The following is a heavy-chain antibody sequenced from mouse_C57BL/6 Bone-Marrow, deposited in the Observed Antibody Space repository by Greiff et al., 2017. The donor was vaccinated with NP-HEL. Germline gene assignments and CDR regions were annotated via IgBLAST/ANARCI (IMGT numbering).Heavy chain of an antibody. CDR3: ARGRELRRRYFDY. CDR2: IYPGDGDT. Sequence: QVQLQQSGPELVKPGASVKISCKASGYAFSSSWMNWVKQRPGKGLEWIGRIYPGDGDTNYNGKFKGKATLTADKSSSTAYMQLSSLTSEDSAVYFCARGRELRRRYFDYWGQGTTLTVSS. V-gene: IGHV1-82*01. J-gene: IGHJ2*01. D-gene: IGHD3-2*02. CDR1: GYAFSSSW.